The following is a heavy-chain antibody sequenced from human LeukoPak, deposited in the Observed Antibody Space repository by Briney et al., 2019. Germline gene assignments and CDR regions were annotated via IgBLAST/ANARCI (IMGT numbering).Heavy chain of an antibody. V-gene: IGHV4-59*01. CDR2: IYYSGST. J-gene: IGHJ4*02. Sequence: PSETLSLTCIVSGGSIGSYYWRWIRQPPGKGLEWIGHIYYSGSTDYSPSLRSRVTISVDTSKNQFSLRLSSVTAADTAVYYCARDRSDGSGYYGYYFDYWGQGTLVSVSS. D-gene: IGHD3-22*01. CDR3: ARDRSDGSGYYGYYFDY. CDR1: GGSIGSYY.